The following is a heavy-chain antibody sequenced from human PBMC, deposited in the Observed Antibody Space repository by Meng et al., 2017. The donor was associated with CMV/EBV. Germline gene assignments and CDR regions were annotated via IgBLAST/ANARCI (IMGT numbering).Heavy chain of an antibody. D-gene: IGHD3-22*01. CDR3: ARGGLYYYDSSGHFDY. CDR2: IYTSGST. J-gene: IGHJ4*02. Sequence: QVQLRESGPGLVKPSETLSPTCTVPGGSISSYYWSWIRQPAGEGLEWIGRIYTSGSTNYNPSLKSRVTMSVDTSKNQFSLKLSSVTAADTAVYYCARGGLYYYDSSGHFDYWGQGTLVTVSS. CDR1: GGSISSYY. V-gene: IGHV4-4*07.